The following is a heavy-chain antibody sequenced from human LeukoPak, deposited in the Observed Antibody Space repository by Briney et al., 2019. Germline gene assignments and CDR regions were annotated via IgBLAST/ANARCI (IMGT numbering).Heavy chain of an antibody. CDR2: VSGSGGST. CDR3: VRGGAARPDY. V-gene: IGHV3-23*01. Sequence: PGGSLRLSCAASGFTFSNFAMTWVRQSPEKGLEWVSAVSGSGGSTYYADSVKGRITIFRDISKNILYLQMNSLRAEDTAIYYCVRGGAARPDYWGQGALVTVSS. J-gene: IGHJ4*02. D-gene: IGHD6-6*01. CDR1: GFTFSNFA.